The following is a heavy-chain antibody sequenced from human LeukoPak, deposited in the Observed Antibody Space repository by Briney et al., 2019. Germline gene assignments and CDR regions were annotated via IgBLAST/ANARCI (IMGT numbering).Heavy chain of an antibody. J-gene: IGHJ5*02. CDR3: ARGLTTVTRHGYNWFDP. CDR2: TYYRSKWYN. Sequence: SQTLSLTCAISGDSVSSNSAAWNWIRQSPSRGLEWLGRTYYRSKWYNDYAVSVKSRITINPDTSKNQFSLKLSSVTAADTAVYYCARGLTTVTRHGYNWFDPWGQGTLVTVPS. CDR1: GDSVSSNSAA. V-gene: IGHV6-1*01. D-gene: IGHD4-17*01.